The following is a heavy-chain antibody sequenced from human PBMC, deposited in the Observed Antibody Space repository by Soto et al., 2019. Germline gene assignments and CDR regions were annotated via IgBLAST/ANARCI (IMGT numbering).Heavy chain of an antibody. V-gene: IGHV4-59*13. J-gene: IGHJ4*02. D-gene: IGHD6-19*01. CDR1: GASITTYY. Sequence: SETLSLTCDVSGASITTYYWSWIRQAPGKGLEWIGNVYHTGSTDYNSSLRSRVTISVDTSKNQFSLNMNSVTAADTAVYYCARSLFGSGWTLDSWGQGALVTVSS. CDR3: ARSLFGSGWTLDS. CDR2: VYHTGST.